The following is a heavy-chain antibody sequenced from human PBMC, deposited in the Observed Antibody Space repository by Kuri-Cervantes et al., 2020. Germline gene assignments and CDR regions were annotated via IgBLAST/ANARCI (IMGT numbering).Heavy chain of an antibody. CDR1: GISFSNYA. V-gene: IGHV4-39*07. CDR2: IYYSGST. J-gene: IGHJ5*02. D-gene: IGHD3-16*02. Sequence: GSLRLSCAASGISFSNYAMKWVRQAPGKGLEWIGSIYYSGSTYYNPSLKSRVTISVDTSKNQFSLKLSSVTAADTAVYYCAREVPVLYDYVWGSYRYGNWFDPWGQGTLVTVSS. CDR3: AREVPVLYDYVWGSYRYGNWFDP.